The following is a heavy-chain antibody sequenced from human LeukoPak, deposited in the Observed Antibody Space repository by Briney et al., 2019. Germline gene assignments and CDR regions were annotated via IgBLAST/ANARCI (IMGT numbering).Heavy chain of an antibody. CDR3: ARGLRPYSSGYYVGCLGS. CDR2: INPNSGGT. V-gene: IGHV1-2*02. D-gene: IGHD3-22*01. CDR1: GYTFTGYY. Sequence: ASVKVSCKASGYTFTGYYMHWVRQAPGQGLEWMGWINPNSGGTNYAQKFQGRVTMTRDTSISTAYMELSRLRSDDTAVYYCARGLRPYSSGYYVGCLGSWGQGTLVTVSS. J-gene: IGHJ4*02.